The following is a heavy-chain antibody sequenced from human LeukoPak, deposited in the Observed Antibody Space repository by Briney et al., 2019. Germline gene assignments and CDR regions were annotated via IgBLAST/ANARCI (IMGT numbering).Heavy chain of an antibody. CDR1: GGSISSYY. D-gene: IGHD6-25*01. J-gene: IGHJ5*02. CDR3: ARAVSDNWFDP. Sequence: SETLSLTCTVSGGSISSYYWSWILQPPGKGLEWIGYIYYSGSTNYNPSLKSRVTISVDTSKNQFSLKLSSVTAADTAVYYCARAVSDNWFDPWGQGTLVTVSS. CDR2: IYYSGST. V-gene: IGHV4-59*01.